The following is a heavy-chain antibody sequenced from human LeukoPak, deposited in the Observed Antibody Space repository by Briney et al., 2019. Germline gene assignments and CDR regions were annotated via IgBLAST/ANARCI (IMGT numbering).Heavy chain of an antibody. Sequence: ASVKVSCKASGYSFTNYDINWVRQATGQGLEWMGWLNPNTGNTGYAQKFQGRVTITRNTSISTAYLELSSLRSEDTAIYYCARMYYYDNSGDDNWFDPWGQGTLVTVSS. CDR2: LNPNTGNT. CDR3: ARMYYYDNSGDDNWFDP. CDR1: GYSFTNYD. J-gene: IGHJ5*02. D-gene: IGHD3-22*01. V-gene: IGHV1-8*03.